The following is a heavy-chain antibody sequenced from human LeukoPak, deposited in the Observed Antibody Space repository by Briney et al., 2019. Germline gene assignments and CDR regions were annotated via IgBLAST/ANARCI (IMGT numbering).Heavy chain of an antibody. Sequence: PGGSLRLSCAASGFLFSSYWMTWVRQAPGKGLEWVANIKQDESQKYYVDSVKGRFTISRDNAKRSLYLQMNSLRAEDTAMYYCARVSPPAASDYWGQGTLVTVSS. CDR1: GFLFSSYW. CDR2: IKQDESQK. D-gene: IGHD2-2*01. J-gene: IGHJ4*02. V-gene: IGHV3-7*01. CDR3: ARVSPPAASDY.